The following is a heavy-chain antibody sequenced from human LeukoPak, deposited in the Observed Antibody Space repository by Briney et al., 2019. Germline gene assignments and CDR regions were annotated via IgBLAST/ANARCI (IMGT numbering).Heavy chain of an antibody. CDR1: GGSISSGGYS. V-gene: IGHV4-30-2*01. D-gene: IGHD2-15*01. J-gene: IGHJ4*02. CDR2: IYHSGST. CDR3: ARGRGAFIFDF. Sequence: SETLSLTCAVSGGSISSGGYSWSWIRQPPGKGLEWIGYIYHSGSTHYNPSLKSRVTISVDRSKNQFSLKLRSVTAADTAVYYCARGRGAFIFDFWGQGTLVTVSS.